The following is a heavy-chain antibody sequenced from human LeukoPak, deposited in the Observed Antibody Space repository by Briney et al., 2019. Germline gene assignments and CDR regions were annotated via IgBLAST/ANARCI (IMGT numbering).Heavy chain of an antibody. V-gene: IGHV4-59*01. J-gene: IGHJ4*02. D-gene: IGHD7-27*01. CDR2: IYYSGST. CDR1: GGSISSYY. Sequence: PSETLSLTCTVSGGSISSYYWSWVRQTPGKGLEWIGYIYYSGSTNYNPSLKSRVTISVDTSKNQLSLKLSSVTAADTAVYYCARTTPNWGIFDYWGQGTLVTVSS. CDR3: ARTTPNWGIFDY.